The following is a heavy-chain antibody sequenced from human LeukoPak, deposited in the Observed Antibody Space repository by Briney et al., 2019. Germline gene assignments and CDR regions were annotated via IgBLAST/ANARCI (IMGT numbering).Heavy chain of an antibody. CDR1: GGTFSSYA. CDR3: ASSGYYYYYMDV. D-gene: IGHD3-10*01. V-gene: IGHV1-69*05. CDR2: IIPIFGTA. J-gene: IGHJ6*03. Sequence: GASVKVSCKASGGTFSSYAISWVRQAPGQGLEWMGGIIPIFGTANYAQKFHGRVTITTDESTSTAYMELSSLRSEDTAVYYCASSGYYYYYMDVWGKGTTVTVSS.